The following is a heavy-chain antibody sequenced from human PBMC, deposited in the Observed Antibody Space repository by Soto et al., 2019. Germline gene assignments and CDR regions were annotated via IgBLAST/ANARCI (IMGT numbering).Heavy chain of an antibody. V-gene: IGHV4-59*08. CDR2: IYYSGST. CDR1: GDSISSSY. CDR3: ARQFNIVLVPVGTDY. D-gene: IGHD2-2*01. Sequence: PSETLSLTCTVSGDSISSSYWSWIRQSPGKGLEWIGYIYYSGSTNYNASLKSRVTISVDTSKNQFSLKLSSVTAADTAVYYCARQFNIVLVPVGTDYWGQGTLVTVSS. J-gene: IGHJ4*02.